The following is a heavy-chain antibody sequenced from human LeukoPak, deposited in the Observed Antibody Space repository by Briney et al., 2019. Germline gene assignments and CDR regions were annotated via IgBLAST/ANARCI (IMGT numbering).Heavy chain of an antibody. V-gene: IGHV3-23*01. CDR3: AKDRTSNSDFDY. J-gene: IGHJ4*02. CDR2: ISGSAVST. CDR1: GFTFSNYG. D-gene: IGHD2/OR15-2a*01. Sequence: TGGSLRLSCAASGFTFSNYGMTWVRQAPGKGLEWVSGISGSAVSTYYADSVRGRFTISRDNSKNTLYLQMSSLRAEDTAVYYCAKDRTSNSDFDYWGQGTLVTVSS.